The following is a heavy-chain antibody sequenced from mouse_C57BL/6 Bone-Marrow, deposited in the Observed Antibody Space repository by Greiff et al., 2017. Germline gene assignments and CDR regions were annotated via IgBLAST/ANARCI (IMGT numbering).Heavy chain of an antibody. D-gene: IGHD1-1*01. J-gene: IGHJ4*01. CDR1: GFSLNTYA. V-gene: IGHV10-1*01. CDR3: VSIITTVVGYAMDY. Sequence: EVKLVESGGGLVQPKGSLKLSCAASGFSLNTYAMNWVRQAPGKGLEWVARIRSKSNNYATYYADSVKDRFTISRDDSESMLYLQMNNLKTEDTAMYYCVSIITTVVGYAMDYWGQGTSVTVSS. CDR2: IRSKSNNYAT.